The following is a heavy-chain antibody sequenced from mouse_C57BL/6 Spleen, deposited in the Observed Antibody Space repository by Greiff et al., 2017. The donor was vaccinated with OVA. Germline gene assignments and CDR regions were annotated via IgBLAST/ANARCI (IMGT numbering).Heavy chain of an antibody. CDR3: ARQDGYYLWYFDV. Sequence: QVQLKESGAELARPGASVKLSCKASGYTFTSSGISWVKQRTGQGLEWIGEIYPRSGNTYYNEKFKGKATLTADKSSSTAYMELRSLTSEDSAVYFCARQDGYYLWYFDVWGTGTTVTVSS. D-gene: IGHD2-3*01. CDR1: GYTFTSSG. V-gene: IGHV1-81*01. CDR2: IYPRSGNT. J-gene: IGHJ1*03.